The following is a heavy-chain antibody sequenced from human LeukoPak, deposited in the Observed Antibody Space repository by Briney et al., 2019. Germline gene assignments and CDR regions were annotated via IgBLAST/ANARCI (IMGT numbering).Heavy chain of an antibody. CDR3: ARGSSGRYYFDY. D-gene: IGHD6-6*01. J-gene: IGHJ4*02. V-gene: IGHV1-18*01. CDR1: GYTFTSYG. Sequence: GASVKVSCKASGYTFTSYGFSWVRQAPGQGLEWMGRISADNGNTNYAQKFQGRVTMTTDTSTSTGYMEVRTLRSDDTAMYYCARGSSGRYYFDYWGQGTLVTVSS. CDR2: ISADNGNT.